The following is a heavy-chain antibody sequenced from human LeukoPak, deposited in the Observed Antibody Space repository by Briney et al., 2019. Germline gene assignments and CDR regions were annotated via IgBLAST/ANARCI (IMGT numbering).Heavy chain of an antibody. CDR2: ISYDGSNK. D-gene: IGHD1-26*01. V-gene: IGHV3-30*18. J-gene: IGHJ4*02. Sequence: GGSLRLSCAASGFTFSNYGMHWVRQAPGKGLEWVAVISYDGSNKYCADSVKGRFTISRDNSKNTLCLQMNSLRAEDTAVYYCAKAAGGATSLFDYWGQGTLVTVSS. CDR3: AKAAGGATSLFDY. CDR1: GFTFSNYG.